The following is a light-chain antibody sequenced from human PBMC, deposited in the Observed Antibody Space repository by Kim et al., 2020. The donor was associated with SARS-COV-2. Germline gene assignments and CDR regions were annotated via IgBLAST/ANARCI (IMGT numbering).Light chain of an antibody. CDR3: QQYRSYPWT. J-gene: IGKJ2*02. CDR1: RNIDDW. Sequence: DIQMTQSPSTLSASVGDKITITCRASRNIDDWLAWYQQKPGRAPKLLIYKASTLKSGVPSTFSGSGSGTEFTLTTSSLQPDDFATYYCQQYRSYPWTFGQGTKLEI. CDR2: KAS. V-gene: IGKV1-5*03.